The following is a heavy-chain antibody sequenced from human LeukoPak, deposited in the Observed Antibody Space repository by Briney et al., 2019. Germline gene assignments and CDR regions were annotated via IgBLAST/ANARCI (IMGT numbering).Heavy chain of an antibody. CDR3: AKDLMGYSAYELSDY. CDR1: GFTFSSFA. J-gene: IGHJ4*02. D-gene: IGHD5-12*01. CDR2: IIAGGGST. V-gene: IGHV3-23*01. Sequence: PGGSLRLSCAVSGFTFSSFAMSWVRQAPGKGLELVSTIIAGGGSTFYADSVKGRFTISRDNSKNTLYLQMNSLRAEDTAVYYCAKDLMGYSAYELSDYWGQGTLVTVSS.